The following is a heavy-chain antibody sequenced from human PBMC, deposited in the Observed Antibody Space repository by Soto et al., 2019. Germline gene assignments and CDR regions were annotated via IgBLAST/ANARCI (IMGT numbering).Heavy chain of an antibody. V-gene: IGHV5-51*01. CDR1: GYTFTSYW. Sequence: PGESLKISCKASGYTFTSYWSGWVRQMPGKGLEWMGIIYPGDSKTRYSPSFQGQVTISADKSISTAYLQWSSLKASDTAMYYCARHLQGGITMVRGVIITEHNWFDPWGQGTLVTVSS. D-gene: IGHD3-10*01. J-gene: IGHJ5*02. CDR3: ARHLQGGITMVRGVIITEHNWFDP. CDR2: IYPGDSKT.